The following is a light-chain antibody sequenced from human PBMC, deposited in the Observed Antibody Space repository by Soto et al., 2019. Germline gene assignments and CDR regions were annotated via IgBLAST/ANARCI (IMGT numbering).Light chain of an antibody. V-gene: IGLV2-14*03. CDR3: SSYTTSSPRV. J-gene: IGLJ1*01. CDR2: EVS. Sequence: QSRLKQPGSVTGGPGQSITISCTRTSSDVGAYDYVSWYQQHPDKAPKLMIYEVSYRPSGVSNRFSGSKSVNTATLTISGLQAEDEADYYCSSYTTSSPRVFGTGTKITVL. CDR1: SSDVGAYDY.